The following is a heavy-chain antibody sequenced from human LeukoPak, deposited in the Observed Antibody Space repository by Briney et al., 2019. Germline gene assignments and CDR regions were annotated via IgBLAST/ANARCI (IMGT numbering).Heavy chain of an antibody. CDR2: ISSSSSYI. V-gene: IGHV3-21*01. J-gene: IGHJ6*02. Sequence: PGGSLRLSCAASGFTFSSYSMNWVRQAPGKGLEWVSSISSSSSYIYYADSVKGRFTISRDNAKNSLYLQMNSLRAEDTAVYYCAREGYSYGMAYGMDVWGQGTTVTVSS. CDR3: AREGYSYGMAYGMDV. CDR1: GFTFSSYS. D-gene: IGHD5-18*01.